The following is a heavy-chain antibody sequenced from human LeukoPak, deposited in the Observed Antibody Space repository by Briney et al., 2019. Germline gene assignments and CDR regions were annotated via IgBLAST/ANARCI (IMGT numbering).Heavy chain of an antibody. J-gene: IGHJ4*02. V-gene: IGHV4-59*08. D-gene: IGHD3-9*01. CDR1: GGSISSYY. CDR2: IYYSGST. Sequence: PSETLSLTCTVSGGSISSYYWSWIRQPPGKGLEWIGYIYYSGSTNYNPSLKSRVTISVDTSKNQFSLKLSSVTAADTAVYYCARATYYDISTGYYFDYWGQGTLVTVSS. CDR3: ARATYYDISTGYYFDY.